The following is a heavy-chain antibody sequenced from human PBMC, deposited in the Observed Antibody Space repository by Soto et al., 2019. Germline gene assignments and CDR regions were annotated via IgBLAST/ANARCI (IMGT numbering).Heavy chain of an antibody. Sequence: PSETLSLTCTVSGGSISSGGYYWTWIRQVPGKGLEWIGYVYYSGSTNYNPSLKSRVTISVDASKQQFSLKLTSVTAADTALYYCAAGTLGAVWTPLDDWGQGILVTVSS. CDR1: GGSISSGGYY. CDR3: AAGTLGAVWTPLDD. J-gene: IGHJ4*02. D-gene: IGHD3-16*01. CDR2: VYYSGST. V-gene: IGHV4-61*08.